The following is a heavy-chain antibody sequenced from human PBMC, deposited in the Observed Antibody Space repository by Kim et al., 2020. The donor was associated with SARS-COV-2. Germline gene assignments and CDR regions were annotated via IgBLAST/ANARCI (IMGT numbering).Heavy chain of an antibody. Sequence: ASVKVSCKASGYTFTSYYMHWVRQAPGQGLEWMGIINPSGGSTSYAQKFQGRVTMTRDTSTSTVYMELSSLRSEDTAVYYCAHSPTYYYDSSGYAGEDYWGQGTLVTVSS. D-gene: IGHD3-22*01. CDR3: AHSPTYYYDSSGYAGEDY. CDR1: GYTFTSYY. CDR2: INPSGGST. J-gene: IGHJ4*02. V-gene: IGHV1-46*01.